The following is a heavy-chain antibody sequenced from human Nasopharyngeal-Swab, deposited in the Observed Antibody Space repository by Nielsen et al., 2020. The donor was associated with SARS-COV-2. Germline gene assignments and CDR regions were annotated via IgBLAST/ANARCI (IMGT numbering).Heavy chain of an antibody. CDR2: IWYGGSNK. CDR1: GFTFSSYG. D-gene: IGHD4-17*01. Sequence: GGSLRLSCAASGFTFSSYGMHWVRQAPGKGLEWVAVIWYGGSNKYYADSVKGRFTISRDNSKNTLYLQMNSLRAEDTAVYYCARESYGANKGAFDIWGQGTMVTVSS. J-gene: IGHJ3*02. V-gene: IGHV3-33*01. CDR3: ARESYGANKGAFDI.